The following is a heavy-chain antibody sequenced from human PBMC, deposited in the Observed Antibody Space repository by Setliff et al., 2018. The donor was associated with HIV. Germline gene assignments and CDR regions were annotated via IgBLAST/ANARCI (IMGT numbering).Heavy chain of an antibody. CDR2: MIYGGDT. CDR1: GGSITRRTNNY. CDR3: ARPYSGRGGGAWFDP. J-gene: IGHJ5*02. Sequence: PSETLSLTCTVSGGSITRRTNNYWGWIRQPPGMGLEWIGSMIYGGDTFYNPSLKSRVTISVDTSKSQVSLRLISVTAADTSVYYCARPYSGRGGGAWFDPWGQGILVTVS. V-gene: IGHV4-39*01. D-gene: IGHD4-4*01.